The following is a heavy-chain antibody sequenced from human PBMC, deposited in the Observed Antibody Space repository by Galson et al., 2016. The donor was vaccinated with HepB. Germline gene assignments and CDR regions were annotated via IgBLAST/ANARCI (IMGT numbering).Heavy chain of an antibody. D-gene: IGHD6-19*01. V-gene: IGHV3-30*04. Sequence: SLRLSCAASGFTFSIYAMHWVRQAPGKGLEWVSVISYDGTNKYYVDSVKGRFTISRDNSKNMLYLQMNSLRAEDTAVYYCARGPRAITVAATGANLDNWGQGTLFTASS. CDR2: ISYDGTNK. CDR1: GFTFSIYA. CDR3: ARGPRAITVAATGANLDN. J-gene: IGHJ4*02.